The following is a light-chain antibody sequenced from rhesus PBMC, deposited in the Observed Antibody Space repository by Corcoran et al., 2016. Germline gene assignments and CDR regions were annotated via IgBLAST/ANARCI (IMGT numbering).Light chain of an antibody. V-gene: IGLV2-32*01. CDR3: CSYAGSYTYI. CDR1: SRDIRGYNY. J-gene: IGLJ1*01. CDR2: EVS. Sequence: QAALTQPRSVSGSPGQSVTISCTGTSRDIRGYNYVSWYQQHPGTAPKLMIYEVSKRPSGVSDRFSGSKSGNTASLTISGLQADDEADYYCCSYAGSYTYIFGDGTRLTVL.